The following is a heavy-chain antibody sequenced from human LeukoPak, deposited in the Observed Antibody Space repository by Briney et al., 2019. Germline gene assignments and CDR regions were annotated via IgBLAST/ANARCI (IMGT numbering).Heavy chain of an antibody. D-gene: IGHD2-15*01. V-gene: IGHV3-7*05. Sequence: GGSLRLPCVGSEFTFSTYWMSWVRQAPGKELEWLANIKQDGSEEYYVDSVKGRFTISRDNAKNSLYLQINSLRADDTAIYYCATEYKGYWGQGTLVTVSS. CDR2: IKQDGSEE. CDR3: ATEYKGY. CDR1: EFTFSTYW. J-gene: IGHJ4*02.